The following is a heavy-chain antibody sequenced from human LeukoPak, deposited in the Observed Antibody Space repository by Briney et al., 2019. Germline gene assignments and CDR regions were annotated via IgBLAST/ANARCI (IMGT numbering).Heavy chain of an antibody. V-gene: IGHV3-21*01. CDR3: ARESNYCSSTSCYTSVPDPIDY. CDR1: GFTLSSYS. D-gene: IGHD2-2*02. J-gene: IGHJ4*02. CDR2: ISNSSSYI. Sequence: GGSLRLSCAASGFTLSSYSMNWVRQAPGKGLEWVSSISNSSSYIYYADSVKGRFTISRDSAKNSLYLQMNSLRAEDTAVYYCARESNYCSSTSCYTSVPDPIDYWGQGTLVTVSS.